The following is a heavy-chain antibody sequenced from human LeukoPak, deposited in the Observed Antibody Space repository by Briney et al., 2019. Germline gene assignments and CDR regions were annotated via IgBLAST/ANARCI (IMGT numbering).Heavy chain of an antibody. CDR2: ISGSSGYT. CDR1: GFTFSDYY. D-gene: IGHD5-12*01. CDR3: AKTSRVNSGYDSPFDY. J-gene: IGHJ4*02. V-gene: IGHV3-11*03. Sequence: GGSLRLSCAASGFTFSDYYMSWIRQAPGKGLECVSYISGSSGYTRYGDSVKGRFTISRDNAKNSLYLQMDSLRAEDTAIYYCAKTSRVNSGYDSPFDYWGQGTLVTVTS.